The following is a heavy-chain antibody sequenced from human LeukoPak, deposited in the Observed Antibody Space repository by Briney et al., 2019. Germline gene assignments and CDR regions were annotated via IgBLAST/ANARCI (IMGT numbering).Heavy chain of an antibody. CDR1: GYTFTGYY. CDR2: INPNSGGT. J-gene: IGHJ5*02. Sequence: ASVKVSCKAFGYTFTGYYMHWVRQAPGQGLEWMGWINPNSGGTNYAQKFQGRVTMTRDTSISTAYMELSRLRSDDTAVYYCARDDYGDYSWFDPWGQGTLVTVSS. CDR3: ARDDYGDYSWFDP. V-gene: IGHV1-2*02. D-gene: IGHD4-17*01.